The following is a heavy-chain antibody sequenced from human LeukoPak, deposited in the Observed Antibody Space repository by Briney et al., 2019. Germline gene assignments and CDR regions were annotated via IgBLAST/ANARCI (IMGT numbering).Heavy chain of an antibody. D-gene: IGHD3-16*01. V-gene: IGHV1-2*02. CDR3: ATQRGSYLWGTDFDY. J-gene: IGHJ4*02. CDR2: INPNSGDT. CDR1: GYTFTGYY. Sequence: ASVKVSCKASGYTFTGYYMHWVRQAPGPGLEWMGWINPNSGDTKYAQKFQGRVTMTSDTSISTAYMELSRLRSDDTAVYYCATQRGSYLWGTDFDYWGQGTLVTVSS.